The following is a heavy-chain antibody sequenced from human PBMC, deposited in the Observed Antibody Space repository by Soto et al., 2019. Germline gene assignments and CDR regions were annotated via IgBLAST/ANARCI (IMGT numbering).Heavy chain of an antibody. CDR1: GYTFTSYG. V-gene: IGHV1-18*04. CDR3: AREYSSGPWISLYYYYGMDV. J-gene: IGHJ6*02. D-gene: IGHD6-19*01. Sequence: ASVKVSCKASGYTFTSYGISWVRQAPGQGLEWMGWISAYNGNTNYAQKLQGRVTMTTDTSTSTAYMELRSLRSDDTAVYYCAREYSSGPWISLYYYYGMDVWGQGTTVTVSS. CDR2: ISAYNGNT.